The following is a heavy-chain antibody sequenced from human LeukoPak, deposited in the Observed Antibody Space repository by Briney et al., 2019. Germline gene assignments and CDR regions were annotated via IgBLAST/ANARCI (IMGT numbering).Heavy chain of an antibody. D-gene: IGHD6-13*01. V-gene: IGHV3-74*01. CDR2: INSEGSST. J-gene: IGHJ4*02. CDR3: ARDERDSRGTFDY. Sequence: AGGSLRLSCAASGITLSNYWMHWVRQAPGKGLVWVSRINSEGSSTSYADSVKGRFTISRDNSKNTLYLQMNSLRAEDTAVYYCARDERDSRGTFDYWGQGTLVTVSS. CDR1: GITLSNYW.